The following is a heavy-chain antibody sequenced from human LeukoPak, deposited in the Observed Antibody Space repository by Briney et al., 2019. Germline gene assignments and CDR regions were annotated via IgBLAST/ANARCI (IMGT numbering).Heavy chain of an antibody. CDR3: ARDLGYYYDSSGNY. CDR1: GGTFSSYA. CDR2: IIPIFGTA. J-gene: IGHJ4*02. D-gene: IGHD3-22*01. Sequence: SVKVSCKASGGTFSSYAISWVRQAPGQGLEWMGGIIPIFGTANYAQKFQGRVTITADESTSTAYMELSSLRSEDTAVYYCARDLGYYYDSSGNYWGQGTLVIVSS. V-gene: IGHV1-69*13.